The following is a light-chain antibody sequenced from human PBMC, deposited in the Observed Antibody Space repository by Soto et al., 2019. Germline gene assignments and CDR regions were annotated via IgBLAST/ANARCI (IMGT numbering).Light chain of an antibody. J-gene: IGLJ2*01. CDR2: EVN. CDR3: SAYRSGNTLVV. Sequence: QSVLTQPASVSGSPGQSITISCTGTSDDVGGYNYVSWYQQHPGKAPKLMILEVNKRPSGVSNRFSGSRSGNTASLTISGVHAEDEADYYCSAYRSGNTLVVVGGGTKLTVL. V-gene: IGLV2-14*01. CDR1: SDDVGGYNY.